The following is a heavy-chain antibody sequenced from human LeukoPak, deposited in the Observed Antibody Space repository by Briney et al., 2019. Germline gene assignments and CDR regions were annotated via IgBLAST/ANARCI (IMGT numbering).Heavy chain of an antibody. Sequence: PSETLSLTCAVYARSFSSHSWTWIRQPPGKGLGWIGEINHSGYTNYNPSLKSRVTISVDTSKNQFSLKLSSVTAADTAVYYCARGKFVVVTNWFDPWGQGTLVTVSS. CDR1: ARSFSSHS. CDR3: ARGKFVVVTNWFDP. V-gene: IGHV4-34*01. J-gene: IGHJ5*02. CDR2: INHSGYT. D-gene: IGHD2-21*02.